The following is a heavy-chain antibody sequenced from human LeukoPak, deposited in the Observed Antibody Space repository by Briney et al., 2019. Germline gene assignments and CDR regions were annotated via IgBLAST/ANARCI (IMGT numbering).Heavy chain of an antibody. CDR2: MNPNSGHT. D-gene: IGHD1-26*01. J-gene: IGHJ4*02. Sequence: ASVKVSCKASAYTFTSYDIIWVRQASGQGLEWMGWMNPNSGHTGYAHKFQGRVTMTRSTSISTAYMELTSLTSEDSAVYYRARSIVGVRKRNDYWGQGTLVTVSS. V-gene: IGHV1-8*01. CDR1: AYTFTSYD. CDR3: ARSIVGVRKRNDY.